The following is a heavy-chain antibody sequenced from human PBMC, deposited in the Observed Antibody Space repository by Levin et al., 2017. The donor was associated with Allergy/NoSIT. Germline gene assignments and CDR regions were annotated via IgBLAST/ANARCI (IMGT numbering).Heavy chain of an antibody. CDR3: ATEYYDYVWGSYTLDY. CDR1: GYTLTELS. J-gene: IGHJ4*02. CDR2: FDPEDGET. Sequence: ASVKVSCKVSGYTLTELSMHWVRQAPGKGLEWMGGFDPEDGETIYAQKFQGRVTMTEDTSTDTAYMELSSLRSEDTAVYYCATEYYDYVWGSYTLDYWGQGTLVTVSS. V-gene: IGHV1-24*01. D-gene: IGHD3-16*01.